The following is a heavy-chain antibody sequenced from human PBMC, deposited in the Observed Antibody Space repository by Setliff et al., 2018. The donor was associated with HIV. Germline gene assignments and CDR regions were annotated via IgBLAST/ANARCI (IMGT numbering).Heavy chain of an antibody. CDR2: IIPLSGTA. CDR3: ARGPLLAGDGPYYFDY. D-gene: IGHD7-27*01. Sequence: SVKVSCKASGGTFSNHVITWVRQAPGQGFEWMGGIIPLSGTANYAQKFRGRLTITADESTRTAYMELSSLRSEDAAVFYCARGPLLAGDGPYYFDYWGQGTRVTVSS. V-gene: IGHV1-69*13. CDR1: GGTFSNHV. J-gene: IGHJ4*02.